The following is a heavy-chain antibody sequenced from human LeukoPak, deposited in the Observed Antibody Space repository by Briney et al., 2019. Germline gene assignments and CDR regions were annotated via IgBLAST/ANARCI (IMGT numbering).Heavy chain of an antibody. J-gene: IGHJ6*04. Sequence: PGGSLRLSCAASGFTFRSYALSWVRQAPGKGLEWVSAISRSGGSTYYADSAKGRFTISRDNSKNTLYLQMNSMRAEDTAVYFCAKDRSGWPEGMDVWGKGTTVTVSS. CDR3: AKDRSGWPEGMDV. CDR2: ISRSGGST. V-gene: IGHV3-23*01. CDR1: GFTFRSYA. D-gene: IGHD6-19*01.